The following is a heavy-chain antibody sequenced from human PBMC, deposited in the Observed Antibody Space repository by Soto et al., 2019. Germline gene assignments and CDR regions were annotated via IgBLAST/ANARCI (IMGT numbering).Heavy chain of an antibody. CDR1: GFTFSSYA. Sequence: GGSLRLSCAASGFTFSSYAMNWVRQAPGKGLEWVAVISYDGSNKYYTDSVKGRFTISRDNSKNTLYLQMNSLRVEDTAVYFWTRDGLDVWGQGTTVTVSS. V-gene: IGHV3-30-3*01. CDR3: TRDGLDV. CDR2: ISYDGSNK. J-gene: IGHJ6*02.